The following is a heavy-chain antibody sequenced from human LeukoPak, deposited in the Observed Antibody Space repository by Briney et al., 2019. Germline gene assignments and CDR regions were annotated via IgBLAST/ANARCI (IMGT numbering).Heavy chain of an antibody. CDR3: ARTGSTVTMLYPFDH. Sequence: SETLSLTCTVSGGSISSYYWNWIRQPPGKGLEWIGYIYYSGSTNYNPSLKSRGTISVDTSKNQFSLKLSSVTAADTAVYYCARTGSTVTMLYPFDHWGQGTLVTASS. V-gene: IGHV4-59*01. CDR1: GGSISSYY. CDR2: IYYSGST. J-gene: IGHJ4*02. D-gene: IGHD4-17*01.